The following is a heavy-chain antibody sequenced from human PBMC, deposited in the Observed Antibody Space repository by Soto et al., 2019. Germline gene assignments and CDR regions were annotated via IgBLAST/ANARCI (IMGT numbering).Heavy chain of an antibody. CDR3: AKDTIVSTTPDAFDI. V-gene: IGHV3-23*01. J-gene: IGHJ3*02. Sequence: GGSLRLSCAASGFTFSNYAMSWVRQAPGKGLEWVSVGSGSSGSTYYADSVKGRSTISRDNSKNTLYLQMNSLRAEDTDVYYCAKDTIVSTTPDAFDIWGQGTMVTVSS. CDR2: GSGSSGST. D-gene: IGHD5-12*01. CDR1: GFTFSNYA.